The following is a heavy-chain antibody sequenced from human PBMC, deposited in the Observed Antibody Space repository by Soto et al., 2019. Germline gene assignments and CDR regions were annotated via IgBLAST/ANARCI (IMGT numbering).Heavy chain of an antibody. CDR3: ASWTNTPGSGYFTGYESGLDY. D-gene: IGHD3-3*01. CDR1: GYTFTSYA. J-gene: IGHJ4*02. V-gene: IGHV1-3*01. Sequence: ASVKVSCKASGYTFTSYAMHWVRQAPGQRLEWMGWINAGNGNTKYSQKFQGRVTITRDTSASTAYMELSSLRSEDTAVYYCASWTNTPGSGYFTGYESGLDYWGQGTLVTV. CDR2: INAGNGNT.